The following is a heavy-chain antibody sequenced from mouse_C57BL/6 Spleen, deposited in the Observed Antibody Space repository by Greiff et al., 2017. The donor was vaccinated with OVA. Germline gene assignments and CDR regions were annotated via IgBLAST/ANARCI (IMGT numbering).Heavy chain of an antibody. D-gene: IGHD1-1*01. Sequence: QVQLQQSGPELVKPGASVKISCKASGYAFSSSWMNWVKQRPGKGLEWIGRIYPGDGDTNYNGKFKGKATLTADKSSSTAYMQLSSLTSEDSAVYFCARSLYAYGSSYPFAYWGQGTLVTVSA. CDR3: ARSLYAYGSSYPFAY. CDR2: IYPGDGDT. CDR1: GYAFSSSW. V-gene: IGHV1-82*01. J-gene: IGHJ3*01.